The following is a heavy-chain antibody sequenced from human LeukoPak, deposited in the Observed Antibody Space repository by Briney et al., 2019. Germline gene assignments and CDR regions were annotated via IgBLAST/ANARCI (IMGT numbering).Heavy chain of an antibody. V-gene: IGHV1-2*02. Sequence: ASVKVSCKASGYTFTGYYMHWVRQAPGQGLEWMGCINPNSGGTNYAQKFQGRVTMTRDTSISTAYMELSRLRSDDTAVYCCARDGSSSSLNWFDPWGQGTLVTVSS. D-gene: IGHD6-6*01. CDR1: GYTFTGYY. CDR2: INPNSGGT. CDR3: ARDGSSSSLNWFDP. J-gene: IGHJ5*02.